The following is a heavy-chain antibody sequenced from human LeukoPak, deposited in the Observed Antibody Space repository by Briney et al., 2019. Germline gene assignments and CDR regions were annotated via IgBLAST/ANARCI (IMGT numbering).Heavy chain of an antibody. CDR3: TTVTLRPVGL. Sequence: GGSLRLSCAASGFSFTNAWMSWVRQAPGKGLEWVGRIKSKTDGGTIDYAAPVKGRFTISRDDSKNTLFLQMNSLKIEDTAVYYCTTVTLRPVGLWGQGTLVTVSS. D-gene: IGHD3-10*01. J-gene: IGHJ4*02. V-gene: IGHV3-15*05. CDR1: GFSFTNAW. CDR2: IKSKTDGGTI.